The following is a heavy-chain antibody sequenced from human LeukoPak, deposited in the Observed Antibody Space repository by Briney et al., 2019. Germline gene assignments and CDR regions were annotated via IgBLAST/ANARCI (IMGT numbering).Heavy chain of an antibody. CDR3: ARDQNYASGNFDY. J-gene: IGHJ4*02. CDR1: GFTFSSHS. V-gene: IGHV3-21*01. D-gene: IGHD3-10*01. CDR2: ISKSSSYI. Sequence: GGSLRLYCEASGFTFSSHSMNWVRQAPGKGLEWVSSISKSSSYIYYADSVKGRFTISRDNAKNSLYLQMNSLRVEDTAVYYCARDQNYASGNFDYWGQGTLVTVSS.